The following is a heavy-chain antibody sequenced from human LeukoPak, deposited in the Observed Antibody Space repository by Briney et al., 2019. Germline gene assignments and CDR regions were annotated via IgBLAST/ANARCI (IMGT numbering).Heavy chain of an antibody. CDR2: IIPIFGTA. CDR3: ASDTSGYCSGGSCYYR. CDR1: GGTFRSYA. V-gene: IGHV1-69*06. Sequence: SVKVSRKASGGTFRSYAISWVRQAPGQGLEWMGGIIPIFGTANYAQKFQGRVTITADKSTSTAYMELSSLRSEDTAVYYCASDTSGYCSGGSCYYRWGQGTLVTVSS. J-gene: IGHJ4*02. D-gene: IGHD2-15*01.